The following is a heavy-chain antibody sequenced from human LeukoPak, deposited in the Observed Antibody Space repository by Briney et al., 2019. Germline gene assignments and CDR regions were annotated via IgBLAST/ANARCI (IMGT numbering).Heavy chain of an antibody. Sequence: PGGSLRLSCAASGFTLTNYAMSWVRQAPGKGLEWVSAISGSGGSTYYADSVKGRFTISRDNSKNTLYLQMNSLRAEDTAVYYCAKGSSWYYFDYWGQGTLVTVSS. J-gene: IGHJ4*02. V-gene: IGHV3-23*01. CDR1: GFTLTNYA. CDR2: ISGSGGST. D-gene: IGHD6-13*01. CDR3: AKGSSWYYFDY.